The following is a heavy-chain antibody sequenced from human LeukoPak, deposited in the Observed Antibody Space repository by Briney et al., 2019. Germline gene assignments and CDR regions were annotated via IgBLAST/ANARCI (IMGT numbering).Heavy chain of an antibody. CDR2: INSDGINT. J-gene: IGHJ4*02. Sequence: GGSLRLSCAASGFTFSNYWMHWVRQAPGKGLVWVSRINSDGINTSYADSVKGRFTISRDNAKNTLNLQMNSLRAEDTALYYCASVRLGHWGQGTLVTVSS. CDR1: GFTFSNYW. CDR3: ASVRLGH. D-gene: IGHD3-9*01. V-gene: IGHV3-74*01.